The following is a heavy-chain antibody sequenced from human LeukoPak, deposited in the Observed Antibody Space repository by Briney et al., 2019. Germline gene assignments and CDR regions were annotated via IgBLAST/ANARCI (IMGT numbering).Heavy chain of an antibody. D-gene: IGHD5-24*01. Sequence: PSETLSLTCAVSGGSISSGGYSWSWIRQPPGKGLEWIGYIYHSGSTYYNPSLKSRVTISVDRSKNQFSLTLSSVTAADTAVYYCASRRDGYNYYFDYWGQGTLVTVSS. J-gene: IGHJ4*02. CDR2: IYHSGST. V-gene: IGHV4-30-2*01. CDR1: GGSISSGGYS. CDR3: ASRRDGYNYYFDY.